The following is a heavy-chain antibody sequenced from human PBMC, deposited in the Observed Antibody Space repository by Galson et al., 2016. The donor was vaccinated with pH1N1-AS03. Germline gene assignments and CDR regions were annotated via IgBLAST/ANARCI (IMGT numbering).Heavy chain of an antibody. D-gene: IGHD3-16*01. Sequence: SLRLSCAASGFKFSDSSLHWVRQASGKGLEWVGRIRSKSNNSTTAFAASVKGRFTISRDDSKNTAYLQMNSLQVNDTAVYYCTRHAGGSHGFDPWGQGTLVTVSS. CDR3: TRHAGGSHGFDP. J-gene: IGHJ5*02. CDR1: GFKFSDSS. V-gene: IGHV3-73*01. CDR2: IRSKSNNSTT.